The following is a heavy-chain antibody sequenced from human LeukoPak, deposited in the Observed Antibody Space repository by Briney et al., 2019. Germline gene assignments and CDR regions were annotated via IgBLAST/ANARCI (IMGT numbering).Heavy chain of an antibody. CDR2: ISSSSDYI. J-gene: IGHJ5*02. CDR3: VRIPNSANFPNWFDP. CDR1: GFTFSSST. Sequence: GGSLRLSCAASGFTFSSSTMNWVRRAPGKGLEWVSSISSSSDYIYYADSVKGRFTISRDNAKNSLYLQMNSLRAEDTAVYYCVRIPNSANFPNWFDPWGQGTLVTVSS. D-gene: IGHD4/OR15-4a*01. V-gene: IGHV3-21*01.